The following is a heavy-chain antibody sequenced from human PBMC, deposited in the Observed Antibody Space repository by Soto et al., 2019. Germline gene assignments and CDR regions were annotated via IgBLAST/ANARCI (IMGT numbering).Heavy chain of an antibody. D-gene: IGHD4-17*01. CDR2: IYPVDSDT. Sequence: GESLKISCKGSGYTFNIYWIAWVRQMPGKGLEWMGVIYPVDSDTRYSPSFQGQVTISVDKSINTAYLQWSSLQASDTAIYYCARQDGDGPFYFDYWGQGTPVTVSS. V-gene: IGHV5-51*01. CDR3: ARQDGDGPFYFDY. CDR1: GYTFNIYW. J-gene: IGHJ4*02.